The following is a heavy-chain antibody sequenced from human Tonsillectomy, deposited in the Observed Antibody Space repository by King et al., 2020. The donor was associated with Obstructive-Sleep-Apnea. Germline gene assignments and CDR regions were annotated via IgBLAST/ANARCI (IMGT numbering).Heavy chain of an antibody. Sequence: VQLVESGGGVVQPGRSLRLSCAASGFTFSRYAIHWVRQAPGKGLEWVAVILYDGSNKYYAPSVKGRFTISRDNSKNTLYVEMNRLRAEDTAVYYCAKGLGYSGYEFYFDYWGQGTPVTVSS. J-gene: IGHJ4*02. CDR3: AKGLGYSGYEFYFDY. CDR2: ILYDGSNK. CDR1: GFTFSRYA. V-gene: IGHV3-30*18. D-gene: IGHD5-12*01.